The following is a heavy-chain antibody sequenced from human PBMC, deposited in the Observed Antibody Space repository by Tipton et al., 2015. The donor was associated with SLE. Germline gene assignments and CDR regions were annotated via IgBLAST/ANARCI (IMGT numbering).Heavy chain of an antibody. CDR3: ATDVVEVQAAFDI. CDR1: GYSISSAYY. Sequence: TLSLTCAVSGYSISSAYYWGWIRQPPGKGLECIGSISHSGGTYYKPSLRSRVTISIDTSKNQFSLRVSSVTAADTAVYYCATDVVEVQAAFDIWGQGTMVTVSS. J-gene: IGHJ3*02. V-gene: IGHV4-38-2*02. D-gene: IGHD2-21*01. CDR2: ISHSGGT.